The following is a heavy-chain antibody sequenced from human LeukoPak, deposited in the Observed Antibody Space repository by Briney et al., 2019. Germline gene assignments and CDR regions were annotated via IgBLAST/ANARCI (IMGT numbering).Heavy chain of an antibody. D-gene: IGHD2-2*01. CDR2: ISDSSETK. CDR3: ARAAGVPAARFDY. J-gene: IGHJ4*01. CDR1: GFTFSYYS. V-gene: IGHV3-48*01. Sequence: GGSLRLSCAASGFTFSYYSMNWVRQAPGKGLEWVSHISDSSETKYYADSVQGRFTISRDNAKNSLYLQMNSLRAEDTAVYYCARAAGVPAARFDYWGHGALVTVSS.